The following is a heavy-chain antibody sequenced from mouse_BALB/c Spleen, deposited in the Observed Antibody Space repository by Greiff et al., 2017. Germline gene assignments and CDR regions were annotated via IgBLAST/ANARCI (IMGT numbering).Heavy chain of an antibody. D-gene: IGHD2-4*01. J-gene: IGHJ2*01. CDR2: INPSSGYT. V-gene: IGHV1-4*02. CDR1: GYTFTSYT. CDR3: ARRPMITPFDD. Sequence: QVQLQQSAAELARPGASVKMSCKASGYTFTSYTMHWVKQRPGQGLEWIGYINPSSGYTEYNQKFKDKTTLTADKSSSTAYMQLSSLTSEDSAVYYCARRPMITPFDDWGQGTTLTVSS.